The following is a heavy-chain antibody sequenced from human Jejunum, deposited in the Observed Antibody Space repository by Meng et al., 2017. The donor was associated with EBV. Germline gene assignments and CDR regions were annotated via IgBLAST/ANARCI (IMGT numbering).Heavy chain of an antibody. D-gene: IGHD2-15*01. J-gene: IGHJ4*01. Sequence: QLRLQESGPGLVKPWDTLSLTCTVTGDSVRSYYWSWIRQSPEKGLEWIGYTHYSETSIYSPSLMSLATISVDTSNSQFSLKLNSVTAADTAIYYCARDHCSGSSGDTCYHQDWGHGTLVTVSS. V-gene: IGHV4-59*02. CDR1: GDSVRSYY. CDR2: THYSETS. CDR3: ARDHCSGSSGDTCYHQD.